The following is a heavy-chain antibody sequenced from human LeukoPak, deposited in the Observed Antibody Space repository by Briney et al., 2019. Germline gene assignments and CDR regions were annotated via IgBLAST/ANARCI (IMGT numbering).Heavy chain of an antibody. V-gene: IGHV3-33*01. CDR1: GFTFSSYG. CDR3: ARAGYYDILTGYYYYCGMDV. J-gene: IGHJ6*02. D-gene: IGHD3-9*01. Sequence: PGGSLRLSCAASGFTFSSYGMHWVRQAPGKGLEGVAVIWYDGSNKYYADSVEGRFTISRDNSKNTLYLQMKRVRAEDTAVYYCARAGYYDILTGYYYYCGMDVWGQGTTVTVSS. CDR2: IWYDGSNK.